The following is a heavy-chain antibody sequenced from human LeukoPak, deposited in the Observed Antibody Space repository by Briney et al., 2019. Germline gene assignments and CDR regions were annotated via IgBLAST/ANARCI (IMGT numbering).Heavy chain of an antibody. CDR3: ARGGPFPSSSSSREYYLDY. CDR2: RSIYNGNT. J-gene: IGHJ4*02. Sequence: ASVKVSCKASGYDFINYGISWVRQAPGQGLEWMGWRSIYNGNTDYKLQGRVTMTTDTSTSTAYMEPRSLRSDDTAVYYCARGGPFPSSSSSREYYLDYWGQGTLVTVSS. D-gene: IGHD6-6*01. V-gene: IGHV1-18*01. CDR1: GYDFINYG.